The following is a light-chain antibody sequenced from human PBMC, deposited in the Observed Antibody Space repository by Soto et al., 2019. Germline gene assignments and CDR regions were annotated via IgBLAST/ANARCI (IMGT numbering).Light chain of an antibody. V-gene: IGLV3-21*04. CDR1: NIGNKR. J-gene: IGLJ1*01. Sequence: SYELTRPPSVSVAPEKTATITCRGNNIGNKRVHWYRQKPGQAPVLLISYDSDRPSGIPERFSGSNSENTATLTISRVEAGDEADYYCQVWDIMTDNYVFGSGTKLTVL. CDR2: YDS. CDR3: QVWDIMTDNYV.